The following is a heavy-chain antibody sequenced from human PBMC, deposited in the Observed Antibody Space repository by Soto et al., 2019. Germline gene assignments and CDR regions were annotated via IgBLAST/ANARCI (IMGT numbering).Heavy chain of an antibody. Sequence: GGSLRLSCAASGFTFSNYEMSWVRQAPGKGLEWISYISSTASHIYYADSVKGRVTISRDNAKNSLYLQMNSLRVEDTAVYYCARENYDISGYFLGYWGQGSLVTVSS. CDR2: ISSTASHI. D-gene: IGHD3-22*01. CDR1: GFTFSNYE. J-gene: IGHJ4*02. CDR3: ARENYDISGYFLGY. V-gene: IGHV3-48*03.